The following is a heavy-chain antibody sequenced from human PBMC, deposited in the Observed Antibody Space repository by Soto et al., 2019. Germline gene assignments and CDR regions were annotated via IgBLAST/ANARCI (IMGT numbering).Heavy chain of an antibody. D-gene: IGHD5-12*01. CDR1: GFTFSTYA. J-gene: IGHJ4*02. V-gene: IGHV3-23*01. Sequence: EVQLLESGGGLVQPGGSLRLSCAASGFTFSTYAMIWVRQAPGKGLEWVSAISGSGDSTYYADSVKGRFTISRDKSKNTLYLQMSSLRAEDTAIYYCAKDSLINLRGYDSYWGQGTLVTVSS. CDR2: ISGSGDST. CDR3: AKDSLINLRGYDSY.